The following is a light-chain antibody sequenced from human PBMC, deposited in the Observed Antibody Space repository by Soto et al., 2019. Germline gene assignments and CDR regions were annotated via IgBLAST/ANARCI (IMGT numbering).Light chain of an antibody. CDR3: QNYNSAPPAGT. CDR1: QGINNH. V-gene: IGKV1-27*01. Sequence: DFQMTQSPSSLSASVGDRVTITCRASQGINNHLAWFQQKPGKVPKVLIYAASTLQSGVPCRFSGSGSGTDFTRTISSLQPEDVATYYCQNYNSAPPAGTFGGGTKVEIK. CDR2: AAS. J-gene: IGKJ4*01.